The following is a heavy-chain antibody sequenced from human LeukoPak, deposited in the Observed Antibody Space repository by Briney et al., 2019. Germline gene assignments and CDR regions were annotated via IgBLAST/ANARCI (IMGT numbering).Heavy chain of an antibody. Sequence: GGSLRLSCAASGFTFSSYAMSWVRQAPGKGLEWVSAISGSGGSTYYADSVKGRFTISRDNSKNTLYLQMNSLRAEDTAVYYCAKRDCSGGSCYQLDYWGQGTLVTVSS. V-gene: IGHV3-23*01. J-gene: IGHJ4*02. CDR1: GFTFSSYA. CDR2: ISGSGGST. D-gene: IGHD2-15*01. CDR3: AKRDCSGGSCYQLDY.